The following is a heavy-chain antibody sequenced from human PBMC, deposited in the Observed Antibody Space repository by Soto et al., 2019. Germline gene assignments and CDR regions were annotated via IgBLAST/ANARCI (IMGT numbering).Heavy chain of an antibody. J-gene: IGHJ6*03. CDR2: ISYDGSNK. CDR1: GFTFSSYG. Sequence: GGSLRLSCVASGFTFSSYGMHWVRQAPGKGLEWVAVISYDGSNKYYADSVKGRFTISRDNSKNTLYLQMNSLRAEDTAVYYCAKAGVTWGFGDEYYYYMDVWGKGTTVTVSS. D-gene: IGHD3-10*01. V-gene: IGHV3-30*18. CDR3: AKAGVTWGFGDEYYYYMDV.